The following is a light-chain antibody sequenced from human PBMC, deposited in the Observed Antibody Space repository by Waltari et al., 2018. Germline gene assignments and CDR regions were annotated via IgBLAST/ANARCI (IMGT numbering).Light chain of an antibody. CDR1: QGISGY. J-gene: IGKJ4*01. Sequence: DIQLTQSPSFLSASVGDRVTFTCRASQGISGYLAWYQKKQNKARKLLIDGASTLQSGVPSRFSGGKSGTEFTLTISSLQPEGFATYFCQHVYSYPVTFGGGTTVDI. CDR2: GAS. CDR3: QHVYSYPVT. V-gene: IGKV1-9*01.